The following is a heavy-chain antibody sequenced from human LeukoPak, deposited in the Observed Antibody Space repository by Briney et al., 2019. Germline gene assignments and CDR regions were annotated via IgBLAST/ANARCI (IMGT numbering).Heavy chain of an antibody. CDR3: ARDRSPYGSGSYFPI. CDR2: IRYDGSNK. J-gene: IGHJ4*02. D-gene: IGHD3-10*01. V-gene: IGHV3-30*02. CDR1: GFTFSSYG. Sequence: PGGSLRLSCAASGFTFSSYGMHWVRQAPGKGLEWVAFIRYDGSNKYYADSVKGRFTISRDNAKNSLYLQMDSLRAEDTAVYYCARDRSPYGSGSYFPIWGQGTLVTVSS.